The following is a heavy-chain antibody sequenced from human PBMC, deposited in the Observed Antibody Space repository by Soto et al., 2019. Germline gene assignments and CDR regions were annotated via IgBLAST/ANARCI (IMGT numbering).Heavy chain of an antibody. CDR2: INDRGSI. Sequence: QVQLQQWGAGPLRPLETLSLTCGVSGGSFSGYYWAWIRQSPGKGLEWIGEINDRGSINYNPSLKSRVSISVDTSKNHYSLNLRSVTAADTAVYCARESHDILTGPPWVWYFDLWGRGTLVTVSS. D-gene: IGHD3-9*01. CDR3: ARESHDILTGPPWVWYFDL. V-gene: IGHV4-34*01. CDR1: GGSFSGYY. J-gene: IGHJ2*01.